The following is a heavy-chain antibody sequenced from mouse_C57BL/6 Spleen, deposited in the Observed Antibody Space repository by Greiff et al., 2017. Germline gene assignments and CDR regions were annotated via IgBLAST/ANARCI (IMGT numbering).Heavy chain of an antibody. D-gene: IGHD1-1*01. V-gene: IGHV5-9*01. CDR3: ARHHYYGSSFDD. Sequence: EVKLVESGGGLVKPGGSLKLSCAASGFTFSSYTMSWVRQTPEKRLEWVATISGGGGNTYYPDSVKGRFTISRDNAKNTLYLQMSSLRSEDTALYYCARHHYYGSSFDDWGQGTTLTVSS. CDR2: ISGGGGNT. CDR1: GFTFSSYT. J-gene: IGHJ2*01.